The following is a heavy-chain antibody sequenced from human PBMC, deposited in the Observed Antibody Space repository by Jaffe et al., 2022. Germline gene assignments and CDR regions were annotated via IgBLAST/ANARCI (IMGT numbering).Heavy chain of an antibody. CDR1: GFAFNVYA. Sequence: EVQLVESGGALVQPGGSLRLSCAASGFAFNVYAMTWVRQAPGKGLEWVSSISGSGGYTYYADSVKGRFTISRDNSKNTVYLQMSSLRAEDTAVYYCAKDLIYGDRRYDFDYWGQGTLVTVSS. CDR2: ISGSGGYT. CDR3: AKDLIYGDRRYDFDY. V-gene: IGHV3-23*04. J-gene: IGHJ4*02. D-gene: IGHD4-17*01.